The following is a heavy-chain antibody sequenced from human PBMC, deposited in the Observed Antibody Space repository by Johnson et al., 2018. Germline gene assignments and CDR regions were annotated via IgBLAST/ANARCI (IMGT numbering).Heavy chain of an antibody. CDR1: GFTVSSNE. Sequence: VQLVQSGGGLVKPGGSLRLSCAASGFTVSSNEMSWVRQAPGKGLEWVANIKQDGSEKNYVDSVKGRFTISRDNAKNSLYLQMNSLRAADTAVYYCVLLGVSDAIDTCGQGTMVTVSS. CDR2: IKQDGSEK. CDR3: VLLGVSDAIDT. D-gene: IGHD1-26*01. V-gene: IGHV3-7*01. J-gene: IGHJ3*02.